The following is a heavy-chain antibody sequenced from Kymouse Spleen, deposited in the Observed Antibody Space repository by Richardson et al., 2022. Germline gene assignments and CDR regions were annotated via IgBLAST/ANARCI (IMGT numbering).Heavy chain of an antibody. J-gene: IGHJ5*02. CDR2: INHSGST. V-gene: IGHV4-34*01. CDR1: GGSFSGYY. Sequence: QVQLQQWGAGLLKPSETLSLTCAVYGGSFSGYYWSWIRQPPGKGLEWIGEINHSGSTNYNPSLKSRVTISVDTSKNQFSLKLSSVTAADTAVYYCARGRVGYGDYVNWFDPWGQGTLVTVSS. D-gene: IGHD4-17*01. CDR3: ARGRVGYGDYVNWFDP.